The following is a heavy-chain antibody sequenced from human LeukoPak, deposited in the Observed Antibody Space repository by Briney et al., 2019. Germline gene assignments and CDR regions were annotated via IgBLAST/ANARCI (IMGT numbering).Heavy chain of an antibody. D-gene: IGHD6-6*01. CDR2: IYFGGRT. V-gene: IGHV4-39*01. Sequence: PSETLSLTCTVSRGSISSSSYFWGWVRQSPIHGLEWIGNIYFGGRTYYNPSLNSRVTISVETSKNQFSLKLTSVAATDTAVYYCARRRSGQLYDHWGQGTLVTVSS. CDR1: RGSISSSSYF. CDR3: ARRRSGQLYDH. J-gene: IGHJ4*02.